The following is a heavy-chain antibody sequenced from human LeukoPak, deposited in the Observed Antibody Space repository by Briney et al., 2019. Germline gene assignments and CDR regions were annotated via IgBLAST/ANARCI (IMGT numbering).Heavy chain of an antibody. Sequence: GASLRLSCAASGFTFSSYAMSWVRQAPGKGLEWVSAISGSGGSTYYADSVKGRFTISRDNSTNTLYLQMNSLRAEDTAVYYCAKSTAMVTSFDYWGQGTLVTVSS. D-gene: IGHD5-18*01. V-gene: IGHV3-23*01. J-gene: IGHJ4*02. CDR3: AKSTAMVTSFDY. CDR1: GFTFSSYA. CDR2: ISGSGGST.